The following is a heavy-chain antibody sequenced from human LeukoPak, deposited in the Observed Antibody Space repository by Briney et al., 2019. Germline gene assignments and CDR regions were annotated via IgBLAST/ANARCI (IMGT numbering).Heavy chain of an antibody. J-gene: IGHJ4*02. CDR2: IFSGGDT. Sequence: AESLRLSCAPSGFTFNSYPMTWVRQPPGKGLEWVSNIFSGGDTYYAHSVKGRFTISRDTSRNPLYLQMNTLSAEDTAVYYCAGGGGAYTPFDCWGLGTLVTVSS. D-gene: IGHD3-16*01. V-gene: IGHV3-23*01. CDR3: AGGGGAYTPFDC. CDR1: GFTFNSYP.